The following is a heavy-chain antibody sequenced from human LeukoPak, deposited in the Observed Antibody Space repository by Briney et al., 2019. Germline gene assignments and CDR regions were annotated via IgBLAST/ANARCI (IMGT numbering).Heavy chain of an antibody. CDR1: GFTFRTYG. Sequence: GGSLRLSCAASGFTFRTYGMNWVRQAPGKGLEWVAAIWYDGSNKYYADSVKGRFTISRDNSMNTLYLQMNSLKAEDSAVYYCATDPGPGHGPGSDYFDYWGQGTLVTVPS. CDR3: ATDPGPGHGPGSDYFDY. D-gene: IGHD3-10*01. CDR2: IWYDGSNK. J-gene: IGHJ4*02. V-gene: IGHV3-33*01.